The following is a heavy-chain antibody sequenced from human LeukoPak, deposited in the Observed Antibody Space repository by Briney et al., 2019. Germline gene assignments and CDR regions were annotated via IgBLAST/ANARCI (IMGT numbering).Heavy chain of an antibody. Sequence: GGSLRPSCAASGFTLSNSWMHWVRQAPGKGLVWVSRTNGDGSDTSYADSVKGRFTISRDSATNTLYLQMNSLRAEDTAIYYCVRDGEYSHGIDFDYWGQGTLVTVSP. V-gene: IGHV3-74*01. CDR1: GFTLSNSW. CDR2: TNGDGSDT. CDR3: VRDGEYSHGIDFDY. D-gene: IGHD5-18*01. J-gene: IGHJ4*02.